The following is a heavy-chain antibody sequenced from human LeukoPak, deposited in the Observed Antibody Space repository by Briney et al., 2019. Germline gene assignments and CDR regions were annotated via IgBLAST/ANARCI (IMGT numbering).Heavy chain of an antibody. J-gene: IGHJ4*02. CDR2: ISYNGSNK. Sequence: GGSLRLSCTGSAFTFSSYDMHWVRQAPGKGLEWVAIISYNGSNKYYADSVKGRFTISRDNSKNTLYLEMNSLRAEDTAVYYRAKPYNYGVRGVHFDYWGQGTLVTVSS. D-gene: IGHD4-17*01. CDR3: AKPYNYGVRGVHFDY. CDR1: AFTFSSYD. V-gene: IGHV3-30*18.